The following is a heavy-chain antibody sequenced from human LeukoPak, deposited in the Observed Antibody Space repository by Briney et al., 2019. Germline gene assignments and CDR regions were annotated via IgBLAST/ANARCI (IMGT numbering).Heavy chain of an antibody. J-gene: IGHJ4*02. CDR1: GYTFTSYG. Sequence: ASVKVSCKASGYTFTSYGISWVRQAPGQGLEWMGWISAYNGNTNYAQELQGRVTMTTDTSTSTAYMELRSLRSDDTAVYYCAREPPYTGHCDITTCDVSRFDLWGQGTLVTVSS. CDR3: AREPPYTGHCDITTCDVSRFDL. CDR2: ISAYNGNT. V-gene: IGHV1-18*01. D-gene: IGHD2-2*01.